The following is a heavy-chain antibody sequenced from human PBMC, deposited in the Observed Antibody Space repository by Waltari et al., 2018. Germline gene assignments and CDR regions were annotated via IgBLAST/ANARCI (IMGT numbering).Heavy chain of an antibody. CDR3: ARDRVVPADEPNYYGLDV. CDR1: RASIRSHH. Sequence: QVHLQESGPGQVKPSETLSLTCDVSRASIRSHHWSWIRRPPGKGLEWIGYIYYNGATNYNPSLMSRVTISVDTAKNQFSLKLSSVTAADTAVYYCARDRVVPADEPNYYGLDVWGQGTTVTVSS. J-gene: IGHJ6*02. CDR2: IYYNGAT. D-gene: IGHD2-2*01. V-gene: IGHV4-59*11.